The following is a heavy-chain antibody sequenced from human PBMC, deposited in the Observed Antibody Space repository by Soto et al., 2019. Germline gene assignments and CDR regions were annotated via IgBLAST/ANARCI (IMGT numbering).Heavy chain of an antibody. CDR1: GGSIGTYY. CDR3: ARHRYTASSSYFDY. Sequence: SETLSLTCTVSGGSIGTYYWGWIRQPPGKGLEWIGYISYSGNTNYNSSLKSRVTISVDTSKNQFSLKLSSVTAADTAVYYCARHRYTASSSYFDYWGQGTLVTVSS. J-gene: IGHJ4*02. D-gene: IGHD6-6*01. V-gene: IGHV4-59*08. CDR2: ISYSGNT.